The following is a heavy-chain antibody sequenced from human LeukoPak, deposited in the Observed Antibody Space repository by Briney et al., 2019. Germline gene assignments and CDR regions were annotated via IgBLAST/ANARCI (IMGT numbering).Heavy chain of an antibody. CDR3: ARSYCSGGGCSMGVH. Sequence: ASVKVSCKASGYTFTGYYMHWVRQAPGQGLEWMGWINPNSGGTNYAQKFQGRVAMTRDTSINTAYMELSSLRSDDTAVYYCARSYCSGGGCSMGVHWGQGTLVTVSS. V-gene: IGHV1-2*02. CDR1: GYTFTGYY. D-gene: IGHD2-15*01. CDR2: INPNSGGT. J-gene: IGHJ4*02.